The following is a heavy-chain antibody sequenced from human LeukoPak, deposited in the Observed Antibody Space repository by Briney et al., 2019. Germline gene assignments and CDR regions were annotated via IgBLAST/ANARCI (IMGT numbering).Heavy chain of an antibody. Sequence: GGSLRLSCAASGFTFSSYAMSWVRQAPGKGLEWVSAISGSGGSTYYADSVKGRFTISRDNSKNTLYLQMNSLRAEDTAVYYCARELVVVVAATEDYYYYGMDVWGQGTTVTVSS. J-gene: IGHJ6*02. CDR1: GFTFSSYA. D-gene: IGHD2-15*01. CDR2: ISGSGGST. CDR3: ARELVVVVAATEDYYYYGMDV. V-gene: IGHV3-23*01.